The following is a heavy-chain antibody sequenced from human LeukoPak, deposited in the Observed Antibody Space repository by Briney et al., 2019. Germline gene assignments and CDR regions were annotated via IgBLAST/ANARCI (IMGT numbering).Heavy chain of an antibody. CDR1: GYTFTSNG. CDR3: ARDRTYAFDY. Sequence: ASVKVSCTTSGYTFTSNGISLVRQAPGQGLEWMGWISSYSGNTNYAQNLQGKVTMTTDTSTSTAYMELRSLRSDDTAVYYCARDRTYAFDYWGQGTLVTVSS. V-gene: IGHV1-18*04. CDR2: ISSYSGNT. J-gene: IGHJ4*02. D-gene: IGHD1/OR15-1a*01.